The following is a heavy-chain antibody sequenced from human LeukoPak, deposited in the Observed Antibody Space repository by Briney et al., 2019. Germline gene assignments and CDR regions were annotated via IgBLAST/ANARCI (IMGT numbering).Heavy chain of an antibody. CDR1: GFTFSSYG. CDR2: ISYDGSNK. J-gene: IGHJ6*02. CDR3: AKGGDYGGNYGMDV. D-gene: IGHD4-23*01. V-gene: IGHV3-30*18. Sequence: PGRSLRLSCAASGFTFSSYGMHWVRQAPGKGLEWVAVISYDGSNKYYADSVKGRFTISRDNSKNTLYLQMNSLRAEDTAVYYCAKGGDYGGNYGMDVWGQGTTVTVSS.